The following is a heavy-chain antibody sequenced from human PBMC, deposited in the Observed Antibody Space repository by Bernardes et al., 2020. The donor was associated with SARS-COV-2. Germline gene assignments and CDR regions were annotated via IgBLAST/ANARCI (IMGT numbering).Heavy chain of an antibody. V-gene: IGHV3-74*01. CDR1: GFTFSSYW. D-gene: IGHD1-26*01. CDR2: INSDGSST. Sequence: GGSLRLSCAASGFTFSSYWMHWVRQAPGKGLVWVSRINSDGSSTSYADSVKGRFTISRDNAKNTLYLQMNSLRAEDTAVYFCAKRRLEWDLLHYFDSWGQGTLVTVSS. J-gene: IGHJ4*02. CDR3: AKRRLEWDLLHYFDS.